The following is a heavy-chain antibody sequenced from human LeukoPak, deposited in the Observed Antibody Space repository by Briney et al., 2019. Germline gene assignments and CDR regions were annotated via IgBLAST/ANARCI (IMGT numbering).Heavy chain of an antibody. Sequence: PGGSLRLSCAASGFTFDDYAMHWVRQAPGKGQEWVSGISWNSGSIGYADSVKGRFTISRDNSKNTLYLQMNSLRAEDTAAYYCANWNYGYRYFQHRGQGTLVTVSS. CDR2: ISWNSGSI. CDR1: GFTFDDYA. V-gene: IGHV3-9*01. D-gene: IGHD1-7*01. J-gene: IGHJ1*01. CDR3: ANWNYGYRYFQH.